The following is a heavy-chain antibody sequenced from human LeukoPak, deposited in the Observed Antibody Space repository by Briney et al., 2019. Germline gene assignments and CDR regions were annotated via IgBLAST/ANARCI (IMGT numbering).Heavy chain of an antibody. CDR3: ARAPLTYYDFWSGPEIFDY. D-gene: IGHD3-3*01. CDR1: GYTFTSYG. Sequence: ASVKVSCKASGYTFTSYGISWVRQAPGQGLEWMGWISAYNGNTNYAQKLPGRVTMTTDTSTSTAYMELRSLRSDDTAVYYCARAPLTYYDFWSGPEIFDYWGQGTLVTVSS. CDR2: ISAYNGNT. V-gene: IGHV1-18*01. J-gene: IGHJ4*02.